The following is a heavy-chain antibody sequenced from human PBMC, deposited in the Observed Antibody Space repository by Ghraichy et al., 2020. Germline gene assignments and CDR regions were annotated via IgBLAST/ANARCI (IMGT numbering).Heavy chain of an antibody. CDR1: GFTFSSYS. J-gene: IGHJ6*03. V-gene: IGHV3-21*01. CDR3: ARVGEYYYDSSGYFNYYYYMDV. D-gene: IGHD3-22*01. Sequence: GSVKVSCAASGFTFSSYSMNWVRQAPGKGLEWVSSISSSSSYIYYADSVKGRFTISRDNAKNSLYLQMNSLRAEDTAVYYCARVGEYYYDSSGYFNYYYYMDVWGKGTTVTVSS. CDR2: ISSSSSYI.